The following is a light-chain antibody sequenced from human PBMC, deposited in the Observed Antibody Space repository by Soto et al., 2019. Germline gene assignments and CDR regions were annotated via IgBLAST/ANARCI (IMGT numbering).Light chain of an antibody. Sequence: AIQVTQSPSSLSASVGDRVTITCRASQDIRNDLGWYQQKPGKAPKLLIYAASTLHSGVPSRSSGSGSGTDFTLTISSLQPEDFATYYCLQDDTYPITFGQGTRLEIK. CDR2: AAS. V-gene: IGKV1-6*02. CDR1: QDIRND. J-gene: IGKJ5*01. CDR3: LQDDTYPIT.